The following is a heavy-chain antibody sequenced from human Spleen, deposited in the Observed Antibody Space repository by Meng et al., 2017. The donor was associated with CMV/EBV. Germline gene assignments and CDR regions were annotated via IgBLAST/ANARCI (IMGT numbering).Heavy chain of an antibody. CDR2: IFPMGGAT. Sequence: SVKVSCKASGGTFSSYTVTWVRQAPGQGLEWMGMIFPMGGATYYAQKLQGRVTMTRDTSTSTLYMELSSLRSEDTAVYYCASADGYNYPLDSWGQGTLVTVSS. D-gene: IGHD5-24*01. CDR1: GGTFSSYT. V-gene: IGHV1-69*08. J-gene: IGHJ4*02. CDR3: ASADGYNYPLDS.